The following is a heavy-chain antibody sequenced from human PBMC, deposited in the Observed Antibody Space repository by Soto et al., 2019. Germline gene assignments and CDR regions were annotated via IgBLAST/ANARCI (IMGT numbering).Heavy chain of an antibody. CDR3: VKDISGRGSYYYYYGMDV. V-gene: IGHV3-9*01. Sequence: LRLSCAASGFTFDDYAMHWVRQAPGKGLEWVSGISWNAGNMRYADSVKARFTISRDNAKNSLYLQMNSLRAEDTALYYCVKDISGRGSYYYYYGMDVWGQGTTVTVSS. CDR1: GFTFDDYA. J-gene: IGHJ6*02. CDR2: ISWNAGNM. D-gene: IGHD3-16*01.